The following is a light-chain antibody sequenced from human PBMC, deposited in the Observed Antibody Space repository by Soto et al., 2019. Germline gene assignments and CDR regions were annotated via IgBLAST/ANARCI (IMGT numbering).Light chain of an antibody. CDR1: QDIGTW. CDR2: AAT. Sequence: DVQMTQSPSSVSASVGDTITVTCRASQDIGTWLAWYQQKPGTAPTLLISAATNLHSRVPLRFSGGGSGTDFTLTIRNLQPEDIATYYCQQASDFPTFGRGTRLDIK. J-gene: IGKJ5*01. CDR3: QQASDFPT. V-gene: IGKV1-12*01.